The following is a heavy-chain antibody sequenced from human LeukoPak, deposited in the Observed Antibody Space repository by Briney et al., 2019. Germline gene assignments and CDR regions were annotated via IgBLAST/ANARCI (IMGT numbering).Heavy chain of an antibody. V-gene: IGHV4-59*01. CDR1: GASISSYY. CDR3: ACARRARGLGTFDI. D-gene: IGHD7-27*01. Sequence: SETLSLTCTVSGASISSYYWSWIRQPPGKGLEWLGYIYYSGSTNYNPSLKSRVTISVDTSKNQFSLKLSSVTAADTAVYYCACARRARGLGTFDIWGQGTKVTVAS. CDR2: IYYSGST. J-gene: IGHJ3*02.